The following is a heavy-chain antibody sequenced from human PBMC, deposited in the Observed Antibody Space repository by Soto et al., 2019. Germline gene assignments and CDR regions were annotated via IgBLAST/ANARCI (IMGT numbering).Heavy chain of an antibody. CDR1: GFTFSSYS. CDR3: ASGGYSSGWYEYYGMDV. J-gene: IGHJ6*02. D-gene: IGHD6-19*01. CDR2: ISSSSSTI. V-gene: IGHV3-48*02. Sequence: EVQLVESGGGLVQPGGSLRLSCAASGFTFSSYSMNWVRQAPGKGLEWVSYISSSSSTIYYADSVKGRFTISRDNAKNSLYLQMNSLRDEDTAVYYCASGGYSSGWYEYYGMDVWGQGTTVTVSS.